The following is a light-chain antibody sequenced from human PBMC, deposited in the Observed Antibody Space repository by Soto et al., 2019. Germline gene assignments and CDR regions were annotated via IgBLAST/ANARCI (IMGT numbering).Light chain of an antibody. CDR2: DAS. CDR3: PQRRDWPLT. Sequence: EIVLTQSPATLSLSPGERATLSCRASQSLTRYLALFQQKPGQAPRLLIYDASNRATGVPARFSGSGSGTDFTLTISSLETEEFAIYYCPQRRDWPLTFGGGTKVDIK. J-gene: IGKJ4*01. CDR1: QSLTRY. V-gene: IGKV3-11*01.